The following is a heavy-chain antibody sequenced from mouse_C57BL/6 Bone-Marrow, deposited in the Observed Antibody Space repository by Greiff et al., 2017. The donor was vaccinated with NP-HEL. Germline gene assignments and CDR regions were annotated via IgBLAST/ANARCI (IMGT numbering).Heavy chain of an antibody. CDR2: INPSNGGT. D-gene: IGHD1-1*01. Sequence: QVQLQQSGTELVKPGASVKLSCKASGYTFTSYWMHWVKQRPGQGLEWIGNINPSNGGTNYNEKFKSKATLTVDKSSSTAYMQLSSLTSEDSAVYYCARRENYYGSSYGYFDVWGTGTTVTVSS. CDR1: GYTFTSYW. V-gene: IGHV1-53*01. J-gene: IGHJ1*03. CDR3: ARRENYYGSSYGYFDV.